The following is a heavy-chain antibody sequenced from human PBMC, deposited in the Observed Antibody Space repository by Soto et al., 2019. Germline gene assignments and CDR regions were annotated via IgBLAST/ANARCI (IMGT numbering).Heavy chain of an antibody. CDR1: GYTFINYY. Sequence: PPASVKVSCKSSGYTFINYYVHWVRQAPGQGLEWMGMINPSGGRTTYPQKFQGRVTMTRDTSTSTVYVELSSLRSDDTAVFYCAREKASTSLLTHYYYAMDVWGQGTTVTVSS. CDR2: INPSGGRT. V-gene: IGHV1-46*01. CDR3: AREKASTSLLTHYYYAMDV. J-gene: IGHJ6*02.